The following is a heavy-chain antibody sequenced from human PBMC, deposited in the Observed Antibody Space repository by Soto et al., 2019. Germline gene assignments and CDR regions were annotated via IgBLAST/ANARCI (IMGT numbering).Heavy chain of an antibody. D-gene: IGHD3-10*01. V-gene: IGHV5-10-1*01. CDR2: LNPKDSFA. CDR1: GFIFTSYW. CDR3: ARHKSGGASYPFDF. Sequence: PGESLKISCKASGFIFTSYWLGWVRQMPGKGLEWLGMLNPKDSFANYSPSFRGHVTISPDTSVTTAYLKWSSLKASDTAIYYCARHKSGGASYPFDFWGQGTLVTVSS. J-gene: IGHJ4*02.